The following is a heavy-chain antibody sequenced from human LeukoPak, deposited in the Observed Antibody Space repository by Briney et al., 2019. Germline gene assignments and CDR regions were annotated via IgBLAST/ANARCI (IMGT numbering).Heavy chain of an antibody. V-gene: IGHV3-23*01. Sequence: GGSPSLSCAAAGFTFNNYAMSWVRQAPGKGLKWVSGISSGGSTYYADSVKGRFTISRDNSKNTLYLQMNGLRAEDTAVYYCAKDTYSTSPYYFDYWGQGTLVTVSS. CDR3: AKDTYSTSPYYFDY. D-gene: IGHD1-26*01. CDR1: GFTFNNYA. J-gene: IGHJ4*02. CDR2: ISSGGST.